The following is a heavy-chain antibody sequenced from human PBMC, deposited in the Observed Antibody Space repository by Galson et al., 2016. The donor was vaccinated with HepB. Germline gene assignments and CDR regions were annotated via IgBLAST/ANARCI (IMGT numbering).Heavy chain of an antibody. V-gene: IGHV1-8*02. CDR1: GYSFTNYH. J-gene: IGHJ6*02. D-gene: IGHD2-21*02. CDR2: MNPNSGNT. CDR3: ARGVVCYGDRCTYTGMDV. Sequence: SVKVSCKASGYSFTNYHINWVRQATGQGLEWLGWMNPNSGNTLYAQKFQGRVTVTSNTSISTAYMELSSLTSEDTAIYYCARGVVCYGDRCTYTGMDVWGQGTTVTVSS.